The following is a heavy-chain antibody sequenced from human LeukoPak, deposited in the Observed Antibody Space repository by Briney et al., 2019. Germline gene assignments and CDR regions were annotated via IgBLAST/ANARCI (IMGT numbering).Heavy chain of an antibody. V-gene: IGHV4-4*07. CDR3: AREDLEWLLYYFDY. CDR1: GGSISSYY. CDR2: IYTSGSI. J-gene: IGHJ4*02. Sequence: KPSETLSLSCTVSGGSISSYYWSWIRQPAGKGLEWIGRIYTSGSINYNPSLKSRVTMSVDTSKNQFSLKLSSVTAADTAVYYCAREDLEWLLYYFDYWGQGTLVTVSS. D-gene: IGHD3-3*01.